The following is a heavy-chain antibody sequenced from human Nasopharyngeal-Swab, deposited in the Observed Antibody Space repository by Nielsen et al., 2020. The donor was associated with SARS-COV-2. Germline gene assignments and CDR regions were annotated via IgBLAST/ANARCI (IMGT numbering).Heavy chain of an antibody. Sequence: SETLSLTCTVSGGSISSSSYYWGWLRQPPGKGLEWIGSIYYSRSTYYNPSLKSRVTISVDTSKNQFTLKLSSVTAADTAVYYCARPASGWTLPYWYVDLWGRGTLVTVSS. CDR1: GGSISSSSYY. D-gene: IGHD6-19*01. J-gene: IGHJ2*01. CDR3: ARPASGWTLPYWYVDL. CDR2: IYYSRST. V-gene: IGHV4-39*01.